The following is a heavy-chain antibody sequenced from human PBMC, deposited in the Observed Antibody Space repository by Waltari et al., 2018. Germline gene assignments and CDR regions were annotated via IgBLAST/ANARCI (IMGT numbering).Heavy chain of an antibody. CDR3: TKWLTAAGTGWFDC. CDR2: ITSIGGST. J-gene: IGHJ4*02. V-gene: IGHV3-23*01. CDR1: GFTFSTYA. Sequence: EVQLLESGGGLVQPGGSLRLSCAASGFTFSTYAMTWVRQAPGKGLEWVSGITSIGGSTYYAASVKGRFTISRDSSRNTLHLQMNSLRAEDTAIYYCTKWLTAAGTGWFDCWGQGTLVTVSS. D-gene: IGHD6-13*01.